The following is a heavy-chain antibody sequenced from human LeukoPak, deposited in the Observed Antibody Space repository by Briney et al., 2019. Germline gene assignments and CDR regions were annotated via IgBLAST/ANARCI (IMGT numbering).Heavy chain of an antibody. D-gene: IGHD6-19*01. CDR1: GGSISSYY. Sequence: PSETLSLTCTVSGGSISSYYWSWIRQPPGKGLEWIGYIYYSGSTNYNPSLKSRVTISVDTSKNQFSLKLSSVTAADTAVYYCARGIAVASFWFDPWGQGTLVTVSS. J-gene: IGHJ5*02. CDR3: ARGIAVASFWFDP. CDR2: IYYSGST. V-gene: IGHV4-59*01.